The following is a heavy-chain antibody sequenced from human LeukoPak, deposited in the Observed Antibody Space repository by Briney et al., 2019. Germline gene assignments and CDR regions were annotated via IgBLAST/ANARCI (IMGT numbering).Heavy chain of an antibody. CDR3: ARDGYSYGRPVDY. Sequence: GGSLRLSCAASGFTVSSNYMSWVRQAPGKGLEWVSVIYSGGSTYYADSVKGRFTISRDNSKNTLCLQMNSLRAEDTAVYYCARDGYSYGRPVDYWGQGTLVTVSS. J-gene: IGHJ4*02. CDR1: GFTVSSNY. CDR2: IYSGGST. D-gene: IGHD5-18*01. V-gene: IGHV3-53*01.